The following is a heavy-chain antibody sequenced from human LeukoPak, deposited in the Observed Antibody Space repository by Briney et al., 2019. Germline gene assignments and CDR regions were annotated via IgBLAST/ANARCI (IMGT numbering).Heavy chain of an antibody. D-gene: IGHD6-19*01. J-gene: IGHJ4*02. CDR3: ARGLPADSGCIDY. CDR1: GFSFSAYR. V-gene: IGHV3-7*01. Sequence: GGSLRLSCAASGFSFSAYRMTWVRQAPGTGLEWVANINPAGSETYYVDPVKGRFSISRDNAKNLVYLQMNSLRAEDTAVYHCARGLPADSGCIDYWGQGTLVTVSS. CDR2: INPAGSET.